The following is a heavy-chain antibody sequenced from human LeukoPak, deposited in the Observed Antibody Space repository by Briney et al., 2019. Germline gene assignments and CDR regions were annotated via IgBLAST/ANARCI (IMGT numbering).Heavy chain of an antibody. CDR2: ISWNSGSI. CDR1: GFTFDDYA. CDR3: AKAVVATTTSAFDI. Sequence: PGGSPRLSCAASGFTFDDYAMHWVRQAPGKGLEWVSGISWNSGSIGYADSVKGRFTISRDNAKNSLYLQMNSLRAEDMALYYCAKAVVATTTSAFDIWGQGTMVTVSS. J-gene: IGHJ3*02. D-gene: IGHD5-12*01. V-gene: IGHV3-9*03.